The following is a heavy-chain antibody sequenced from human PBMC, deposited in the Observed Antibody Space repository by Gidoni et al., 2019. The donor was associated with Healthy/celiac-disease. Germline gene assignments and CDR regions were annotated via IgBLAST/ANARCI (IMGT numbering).Heavy chain of an antibody. CDR2: IFYSGGP. D-gene: IGHD3-22*01. V-gene: IGHV4-39*07. J-gene: IGHJ4*02. CDR3: ARVSRGVITTGHFDY. Sequence: QLQLQESGPGLVKPSKTLSLTCTVSGGSISSSSYYWGWIRQPPGKGLEWIGSIFYSGGPNDNPSLNSRVTISVDTSKNQFSLKLSSVTAADTAVYYCARVSRGVITTGHFDYWGQGTLVTVSS. CDR1: GGSISSSSYY.